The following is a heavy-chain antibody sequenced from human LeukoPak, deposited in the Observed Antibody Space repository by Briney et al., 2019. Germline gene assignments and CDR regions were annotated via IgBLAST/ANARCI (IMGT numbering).Heavy chain of an antibody. CDR2: ISSSSNYV. CDR1: GFTFSSYS. CDR3: ARNKKGDRYTYGHDY. D-gene: IGHD5-18*01. J-gene: IGHJ4*02. V-gene: IGHV3-21*01. Sequence: GGSLRLSCAASGFTFSSYSMNWVRQAPGKGLEWVSSISSSSNYVYYTDSMKGRFTISRDNAKNSLYLQMNSLRAEDTAVYYCARNKKGDRYTYGHDYWGQGTLVTVSS.